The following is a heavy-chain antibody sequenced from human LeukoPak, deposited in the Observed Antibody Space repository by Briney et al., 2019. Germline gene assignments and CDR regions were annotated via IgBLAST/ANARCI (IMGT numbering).Heavy chain of an antibody. D-gene: IGHD1-7*01. V-gene: IGHV4-34*01. CDR3: ARSRGGGWNSYNWFDP. J-gene: IGHJ5*02. CDR2: INHSGST. Sequence: SETLSLTCAVYGGSFSGYYWSWIRQPPGKGLEWIGEINHSGSTNYNPSLKSRVTISVDTSKNQFSLKLSSVTAADTAVYYCARSRGGGWNSYNWFDPWGQGTLVTVSS. CDR1: GGSFSGYY.